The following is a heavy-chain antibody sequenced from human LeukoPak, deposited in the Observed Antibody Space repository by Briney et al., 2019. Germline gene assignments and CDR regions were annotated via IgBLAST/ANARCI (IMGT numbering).Heavy chain of an antibody. D-gene: IGHD6-13*01. V-gene: IGHV3-30*02. CDR3: AKPYSSPMWFYFDY. J-gene: IGHJ4*02. CDR1: GFTFSSYA. Sequence: PGGSLRLSCAASGFTFSSYAIHWVRQAPGKGLDWVAFIRYDGSNKYYADSVKGRFTISRDNSKNTLYLQMNSLRAEDTAVYYCAKPYSSPMWFYFDYWGQGTLVTVSS. CDR2: IRYDGSNK.